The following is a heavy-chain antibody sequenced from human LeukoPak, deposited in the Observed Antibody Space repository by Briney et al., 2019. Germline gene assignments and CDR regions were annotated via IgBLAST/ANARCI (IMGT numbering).Heavy chain of an antibody. Sequence: PGGSLRLSCAASGFTFSTYAMSWVRQAPGKGLEWVSAISGSGGSTDYADSVKGRFTISRDNSKNTLYVQMNSLRAEDTAVYYCAKPRDILTGYYSFDYWAREPWSPSPQ. CDR3: AKPRDILTGYYSFDY. CDR2: ISGSGGST. J-gene: IGHJ4*02. V-gene: IGHV3-23*01. CDR1: GFTFSTYA. D-gene: IGHD3-9*01.